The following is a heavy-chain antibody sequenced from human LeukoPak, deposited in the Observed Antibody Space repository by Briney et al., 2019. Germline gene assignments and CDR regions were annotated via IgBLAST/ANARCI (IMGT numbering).Heavy chain of an antibody. J-gene: IGHJ4*02. CDR3: ASLGYKTITGSYYFDY. CDR1: GFTFSSNS. Sequence: GGSLRLSCAASGFTFSSNSMNWVRQAPGKGLEWVSYISSSSSTIYYADSVKGRFTISRDNAKNSLYLQMNSLRDEDTAVYYCASLGYKTITGSYYFDYWGQGTLVTVSS. V-gene: IGHV3-48*02. CDR2: ISSSSSTI. D-gene: IGHD5-24*01.